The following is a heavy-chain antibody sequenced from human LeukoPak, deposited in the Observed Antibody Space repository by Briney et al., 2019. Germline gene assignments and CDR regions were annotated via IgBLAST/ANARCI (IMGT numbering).Heavy chain of an antibody. V-gene: IGHV3-23*01. CDR2: ISASGGST. Sequence: PGGPLRLSCAASGFTFSSSAMSWVRQVPGKGLEWVSGISASGGSTSYADSVRGRFTISRDNAKNTLYLQMNSLRAEDTAVYYCLRDLNWSLDQWGQGTLVTVSS. J-gene: IGHJ4*02. CDR1: GFTFSSSA. CDR3: LRDLNWSLDQ. D-gene: IGHD1-20*01.